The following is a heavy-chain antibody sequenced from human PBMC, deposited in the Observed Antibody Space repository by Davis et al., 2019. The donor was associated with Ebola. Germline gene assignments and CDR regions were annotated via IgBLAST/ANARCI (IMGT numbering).Heavy chain of an antibody. D-gene: IGHD3-22*01. CDR2: IRYDGSNK. CDR1: GFTFSSYG. V-gene: IGHV3-30*02. CDR3: ARASDYYDSSAPRD. Sequence: PGGSLRLSCAASGFTFSSYGMHWVRQAPGKGLEWVAFIRYDGSNKYYADSVKGRFTISRDNSKNTLYLQMNSLRAEDTAVYYCARASDYYDSSAPRDWGQGTLVTVSS. J-gene: IGHJ4*02.